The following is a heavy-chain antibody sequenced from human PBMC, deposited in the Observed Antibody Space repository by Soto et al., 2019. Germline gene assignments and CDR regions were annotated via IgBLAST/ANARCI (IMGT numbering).Heavy chain of an antibody. V-gene: IGHV4-4*02. CDR1: GDSISSSNW. J-gene: IGHJ5*02. CDR3: ARVGDYSGRSWFDP. D-gene: IGHD1-26*01. Sequence: KTSETLSLTCAVSGDSISSSNWWSWVRQPPGKGLEWIGEIYHSGTTNYNPSLKSRVTISVDKSKNQVSLKLISVTAADTAVYYCARVGDYSGRSWFDPWGQGTLVTVSS. CDR2: IYHSGTT.